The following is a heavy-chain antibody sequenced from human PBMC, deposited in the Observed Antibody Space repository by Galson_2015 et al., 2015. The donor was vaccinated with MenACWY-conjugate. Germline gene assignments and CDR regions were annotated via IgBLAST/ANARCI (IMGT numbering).Heavy chain of an antibody. CDR1: GFTFSSYW. Sequence: LRLSCAASGFTFSSYWMSWVRQPPGKGLEWVANIKQDGREKSYVDSVKGRFTISRDNARNSLFLQMNSLRAEDTAVYYCARFASGTFYTMDYWGQGSLVTVSS. D-gene: IGHD3-10*01. V-gene: IGHV3-7*03. CDR2: IKQDGREK. CDR3: ARFASGTFYTMDY. J-gene: IGHJ4*02.